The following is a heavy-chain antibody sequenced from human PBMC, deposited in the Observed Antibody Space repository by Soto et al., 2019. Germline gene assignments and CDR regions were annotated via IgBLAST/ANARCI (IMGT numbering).Heavy chain of an antibody. CDR1: GGSISSSSYY. Sequence: SETLSLTCTVSGGSISSSSYYWGWIRQPPGKGLEWIGSIYYSGSTYYNPSLKSRVTISVDTSKNQFSLKLSSVTAADTAVYYCASTGGYSGYDDLYYYYGMDVWGQGTTVTVSS. J-gene: IGHJ6*02. CDR3: ASTGGYSGYDDLYYYYGMDV. V-gene: IGHV4-39*01. CDR2: IYYSGST. D-gene: IGHD5-12*01.